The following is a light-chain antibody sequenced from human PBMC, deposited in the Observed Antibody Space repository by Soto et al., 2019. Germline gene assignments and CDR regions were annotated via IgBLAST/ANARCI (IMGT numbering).Light chain of an antibody. CDR2: KAS. CDR3: QQSYSTPQIT. Sequence: DIQMTQSPSTLSASVGDRVTITCRASQTISSWLAWYQQKPGKAPKLLIYKASTLKSGVPSRFSGSGSGAEFTLTISSLQPDDFATYYCQQSYSTPQITFGQGTRLEIK. CDR1: QTISSW. V-gene: IGKV1-5*03. J-gene: IGKJ5*01.